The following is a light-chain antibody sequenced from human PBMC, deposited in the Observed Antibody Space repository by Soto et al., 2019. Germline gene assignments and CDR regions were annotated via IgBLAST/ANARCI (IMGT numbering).Light chain of an antibody. CDR3: SSYTSSSTLV. CDR1: SSDVGSYNR. V-gene: IGLV2-18*02. J-gene: IGLJ2*01. CDR2: EVS. Sequence: QSALTQPPSVSGSPGQSVTISCTGTSSDVGSYNRVSWYQQPPGTAPKLMIHEVSNRPSGVPDRFSGSKSGNTASLTISGLQAEDEADYYCSSYTSSSTLVFGGGTNLTVL.